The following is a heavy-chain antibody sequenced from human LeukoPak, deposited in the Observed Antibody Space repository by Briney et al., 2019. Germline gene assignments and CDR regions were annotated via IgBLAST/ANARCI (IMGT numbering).Heavy chain of an antibody. CDR2: TSDAGTVT. CDR1: GFSFSTYA. J-gene: IGHJ4*02. Sequence: GGSLRLSCVASGFSFSTYAMSWVRQAPGKGLEWVSSTSDAGTVTYYGDSVKGRFTFSRDNSRYTLYLQMISLKAEDTAVYYCAKISLHGSQTDYWGQGTLVTVSS. CDR3: AKISLHGSQTDY. V-gene: IGHV3-23*01. D-gene: IGHD3-10*01.